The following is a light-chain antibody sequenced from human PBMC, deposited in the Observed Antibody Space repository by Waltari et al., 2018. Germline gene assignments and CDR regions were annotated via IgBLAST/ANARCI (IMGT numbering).Light chain of an antibody. Sequence: DIQMTQSPSSLSASVGDRVTITCRASESISPYLNWYQQEPGKAPKLLIYSASTLESGVPSRFSGSGSGTYFTLTIRRLQPEDFATYYCQQTDSTPLTFGGGTKVEIK. CDR2: SAS. V-gene: IGKV1-39*01. CDR3: QQTDSTPLT. CDR1: ESISPY. J-gene: IGKJ4*01.